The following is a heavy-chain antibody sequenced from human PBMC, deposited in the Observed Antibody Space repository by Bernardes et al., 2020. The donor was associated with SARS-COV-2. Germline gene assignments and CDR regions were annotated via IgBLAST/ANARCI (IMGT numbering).Heavy chain of an antibody. CDR1: GFTFSNDW. J-gene: IGHJ6*02. Sequence: GGSLRLSCAASGFTFSNDWMRWVRQAPGKGLEWVGRIKSKTDGGTTDYAAPVKGRFSIPRDDSKNTLYLQMNSLKTEDTAVYYCTTVFDRITIFGVVITGWRDYYGMDVWSQGTTVTVS. CDR2: IKSKTDGGTT. CDR3: TTVFDRITIFGVVITGWRDYYGMDV. D-gene: IGHD3-3*01. V-gene: IGHV3-15*01.